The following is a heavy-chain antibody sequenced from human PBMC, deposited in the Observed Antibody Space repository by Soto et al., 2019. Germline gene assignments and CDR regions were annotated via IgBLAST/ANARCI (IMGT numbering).Heavy chain of an antibody. J-gene: IGHJ5*02. D-gene: IGHD3-10*01. CDR2: IYWDDDK. CDR1: GLSLSTSGEA. CDR3: ARYVSTSPAGWFAP. Sequence: QITLKESGPTLVKPTQTLTLTCTFSGLSLSTSGEAVGWIRQPPGKALDWLALIYWDDDKRYNPTLKTRLTIPKDTSNNQVVLTLTNMDPVDTATYYCARYVSTSPAGWFAPWGQGILVPVSS. V-gene: IGHV2-5*02.